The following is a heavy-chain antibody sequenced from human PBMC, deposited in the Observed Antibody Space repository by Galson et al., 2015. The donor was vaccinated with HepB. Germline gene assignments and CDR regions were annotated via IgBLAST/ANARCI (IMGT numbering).Heavy chain of an antibody. Sequence: SVKVSCKASGYTFTGYYMHWVRQAPGQGLEWMGWINPNSGGTNYAQKFQGRVTMTRDTSISTAYMELSRLRSDDTAVYYCARSSSGWPRFFDYWGQGTLVTVSS. V-gene: IGHV1-2*02. J-gene: IGHJ4*02. CDR3: ARSSSGWPRFFDY. CDR1: GYTFTGYY. D-gene: IGHD6-19*01. CDR2: INPNSGGT.